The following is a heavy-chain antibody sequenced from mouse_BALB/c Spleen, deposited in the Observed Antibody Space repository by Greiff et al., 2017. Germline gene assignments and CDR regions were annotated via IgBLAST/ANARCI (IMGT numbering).Heavy chain of an antibody. J-gene: IGHJ3*01. CDR1: GYSITSDYA. V-gene: IGHV3-2*02. D-gene: IGHD2-14*01. CDR3: ARNYRSWFAY. Sequence: VQLQQSGPGLVKPSQSLSLTCTVTGYSITSDYAWNWIRQFPGNKLEWMGYISYSGSTSYNPSLKSRISITRDTSKNQFFLQLNSVTTEDTATYYCARNYRSWFAYWGQGTLVTVSA. CDR2: ISYSGST.